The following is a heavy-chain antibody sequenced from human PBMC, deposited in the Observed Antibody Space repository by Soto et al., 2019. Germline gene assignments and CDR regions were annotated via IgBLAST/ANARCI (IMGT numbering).Heavy chain of an antibody. CDR2: ISTYNGNT. D-gene: IGHD3-16*02. V-gene: IGHV1-18*01. CDR3: ARDYPCGSYRYLVY. J-gene: IGHJ4*02. CDR1: GYTFTKYG. Sequence: QVQLVQSGAEVKKPWASVKVSCKASGYTFTKYGISWVRQAPGQGLEWMGWISTYNGNTDYAQKLEGRVTMTTDTSTSTAYMELRSLRSDYTAVYYCARDYPCGSYRYLVYWGQGPLVTVSS.